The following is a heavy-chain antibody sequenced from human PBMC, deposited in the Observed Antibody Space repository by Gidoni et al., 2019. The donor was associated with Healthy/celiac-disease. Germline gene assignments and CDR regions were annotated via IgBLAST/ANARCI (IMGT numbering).Heavy chain of an antibody. CDR1: GGNFSSYA. V-gene: IGHV1-69*01. Sequence: QVQLVQSGAEVKKPGSSVKVSCTASGGNFSSYAISWVRQDPGQGLEWMGGIIPIFGTANYAQKFQGRVTITADESTSTAYMELSSLRSEDTAVYYCARGESRNYYYYYGMDVWGQGTTVTVSS. CDR2: IIPIFGTA. J-gene: IGHJ6*02. CDR3: ARGESRNYYYYYGMDV.